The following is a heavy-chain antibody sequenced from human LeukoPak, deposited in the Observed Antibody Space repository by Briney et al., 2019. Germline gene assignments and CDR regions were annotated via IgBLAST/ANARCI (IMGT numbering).Heavy chain of an antibody. CDR2: ISSSNNYI. V-gene: IGHV3-21*01. J-gene: IGHJ6*02. CDR1: GFTFSSLS. Sequence: GGSLRLSCAASGFTFSSLSMNWVRQAPGKGLEWVSSISSSNNYIYYTDSVKGRFTISRDNSKNTLYLQMNSLRAEDTAVYNCARDRGSREDGMDVWGQGTTVTVSS. CDR3: ARDRGSREDGMDV. D-gene: IGHD1-26*01.